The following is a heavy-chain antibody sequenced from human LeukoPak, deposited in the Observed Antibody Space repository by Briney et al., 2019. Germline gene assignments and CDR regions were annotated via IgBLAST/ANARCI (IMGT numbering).Heavy chain of an antibody. CDR2: TYYSGST. CDR1: SGSTRSYY. CDR3: ATLFKDAFDI. J-gene: IGHJ3*02. Sequence: SETLSLTCTVSSGSTRSYYWSWIRGPPGKGLEWIGYTYYSGSTKYNPSLKSRVTILEETSKNQISLKLSSVTATDTAVYYCATLFKDAFDIWGQGTVVTVSS. D-gene: IGHD3-10*01. V-gene: IGHV4-59*13.